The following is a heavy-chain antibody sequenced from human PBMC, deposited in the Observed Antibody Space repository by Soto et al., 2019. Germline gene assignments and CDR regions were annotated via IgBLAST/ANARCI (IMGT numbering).Heavy chain of an antibody. Sequence: PGGSLRLSCEASGFAFRSYAMHWVRQAPGKGLEWVAVMWYDGTNKYYGESVKGRFTISRDNSENTLYLQMNSLRVEDTAVYYCARDATFGTKGGSFDIWGHGTLVTVSS. CDR3: ARDATFGTKGGSFDI. CDR2: MWYDGTNK. CDR1: GFAFRSYA. D-gene: IGHD3-16*01. V-gene: IGHV3-33*08. J-gene: IGHJ3*02.